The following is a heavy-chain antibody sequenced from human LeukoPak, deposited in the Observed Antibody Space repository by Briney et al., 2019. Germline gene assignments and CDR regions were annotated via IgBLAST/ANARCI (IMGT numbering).Heavy chain of an antibody. J-gene: IGHJ4*02. CDR3: ASIDFWSALDY. CDR1: GGSFSGYY. V-gene: IGHV4-34*01. D-gene: IGHD3-3*01. Sequence: SETLSLTCAVYGGSFSGYYWSWIRQPPGKGLEWIGEINHSGSTNYNPSLKSRVTISVDTSKNQFSLKLSSVTAADTAVYYCASIDFWSALDYWGQGTLVTVSS. CDR2: INHSGST.